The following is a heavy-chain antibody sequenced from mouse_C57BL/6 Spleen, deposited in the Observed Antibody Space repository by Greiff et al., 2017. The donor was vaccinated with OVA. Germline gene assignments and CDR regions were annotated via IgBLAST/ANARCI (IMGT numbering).Heavy chain of an antibody. D-gene: IGHD1-1*01. CDR1: GFTFSDAW. CDR2: IRNKANNHAT. Sequence: DVKLVESGGGLVQPGGSMKLSCAASGFTFSDAWMDWVRQSPEKGLEWVAEIRNKANNHATYYAESVKGRFTISRDDSKSSVYLQMNSLRAEDTGIYYCTRPTVVEDWYFDVWGTGTTVTVSS. J-gene: IGHJ1*03. CDR3: TRPTVVEDWYFDV. V-gene: IGHV6-6*01.